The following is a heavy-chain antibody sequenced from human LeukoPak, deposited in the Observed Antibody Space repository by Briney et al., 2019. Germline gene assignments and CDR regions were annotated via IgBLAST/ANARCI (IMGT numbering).Heavy chain of an antibody. CDR3: ARGGDYGDYTYYYSYLDV. V-gene: IGHV1-69*05. CDR1: GGTFSSYA. J-gene: IGHJ6*03. CDR2: IIPIFGTA. D-gene: IGHD4-17*01. Sequence: SVKVSCKASGGTFSSYAISWVRQAPGQGLEWMGGIIPIFGTANYAQKFQGRVTITTDESTSTAYMELSSLRPEDTAVYYCARGGDYGDYTYYYSYLDVWGKGTTVTVSS.